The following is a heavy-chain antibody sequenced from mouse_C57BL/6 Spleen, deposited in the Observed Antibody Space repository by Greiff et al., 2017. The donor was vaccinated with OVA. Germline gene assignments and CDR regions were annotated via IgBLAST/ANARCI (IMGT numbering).Heavy chain of an antibody. V-gene: IGHV1-62-3*01. CDR2: INPNSGGT. J-gene: IGHJ2*01. CDR3: ARETGSFDY. Sequence: QVQLQQPGAELVKPGASVKMSCKASGYTFTSYWMHWVKQRPGRGLEWIGRINPNSGGTNYNEKFKGKATLTVDKSSSTAYMQLRSLTSEDSAVYYCARETGSFDYWGQGTPVTVSA. CDR1: GYTFTSYW.